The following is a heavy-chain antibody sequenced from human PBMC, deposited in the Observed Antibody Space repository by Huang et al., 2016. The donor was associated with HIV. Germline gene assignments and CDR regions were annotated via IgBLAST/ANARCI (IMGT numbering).Heavy chain of an antibody. J-gene: IGHJ6*03. CDR1: GGSISSSSYY. CDR3: ASRTTVTTTSNYHCFYMDV. V-gene: IGHV4-39*01. CDR2: MYYIGHG. Sequence: QLQLQESGPGLVKPSETLSLTCTVSGGSISSSSYYWGWIRQSPGKGLEWIGSMYYIGHGYYNPSLKSRVTLSVDRSSNQFSLKMHAVTAADTAVYYCASRTTVTTTSNYHCFYMDVWGKGTTVIVSS. D-gene: IGHD4-17*01.